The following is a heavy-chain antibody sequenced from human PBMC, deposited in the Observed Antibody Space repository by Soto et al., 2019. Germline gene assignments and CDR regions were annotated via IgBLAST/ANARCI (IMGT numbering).Heavy chain of an antibody. CDR1: GFTFDDYA. CDR3: AKEIGLLWFGELSSFEY. V-gene: IGHV3-9*01. Sequence: EVQLVESGGGLVQPGRSLRLSCAASGFTFDDYAMHWVRQAPGKGLEWVSGSSWSSGSIGYADPVKGRFTISRDNAKNSLYLQMNSLRAEDTALYYCAKEIGLLWFGELSSFEYWGQGTLVTVSS. D-gene: IGHD3-10*01. CDR2: SSWSSGSI. J-gene: IGHJ4*02.